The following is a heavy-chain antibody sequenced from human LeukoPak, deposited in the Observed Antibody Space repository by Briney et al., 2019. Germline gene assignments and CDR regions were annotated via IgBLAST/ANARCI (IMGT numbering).Heavy chain of an antibody. V-gene: IGHV3-30*18. CDR3: AKSSDYYDSSAFDF. Sequence: GGSLRLSCVASGVTFTSYGMHWVRQAPGKGLEWVAVISYDGSNKYYADSAKGRFTISRDNSKNTLYLQMNSLRAEDTAVYYCAKSSDYYDSSAFDFGGQGTLVTVSS. CDR1: GVTFTSYG. D-gene: IGHD3-22*01. J-gene: IGHJ4*02. CDR2: ISYDGSNK.